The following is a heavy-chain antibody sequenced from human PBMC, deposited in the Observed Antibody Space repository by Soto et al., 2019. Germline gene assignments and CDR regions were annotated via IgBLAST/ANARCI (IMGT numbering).Heavy chain of an antibody. CDR1: GFTFSSYA. Sequence: QPGGSLRLSCAASGFTFSSYAMHWVRQAPGKGLEWVAVISYDGSNKYYADSVKGRFTISRDNSKNTLYLQMNSLRAEDTAVYYCARISSGYSPFDYWGQGTLVTVSS. D-gene: IGHD3-22*01. V-gene: IGHV3-30-3*01. J-gene: IGHJ4*02. CDR3: ARISSGYSPFDY. CDR2: ISYDGSNK.